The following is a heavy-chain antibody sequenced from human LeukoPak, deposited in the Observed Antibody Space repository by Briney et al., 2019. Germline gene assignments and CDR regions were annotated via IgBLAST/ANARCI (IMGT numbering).Heavy chain of an antibody. Sequence: SETLSLTCSVSGGSISNCFWSWIRQPPGKGLEWMGYLYYNGNTNYNPSLKSRVTISVDTSRNQFSLKLSSVTAADTAVYYCARDFVGYSYNYPGAFDIWGQGTMVTVSS. CDR1: GGSISNCF. D-gene: IGHD5-18*01. V-gene: IGHV4-59*01. J-gene: IGHJ3*02. CDR3: ARDFVGYSYNYPGAFDI. CDR2: LYYNGNT.